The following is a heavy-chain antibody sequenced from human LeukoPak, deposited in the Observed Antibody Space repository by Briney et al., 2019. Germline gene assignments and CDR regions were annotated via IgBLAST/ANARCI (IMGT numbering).Heavy chain of an antibody. V-gene: IGHV5-51*01. J-gene: IGHJ2*01. D-gene: IGHD2-21*01. Sequence: GESLKISCKGSGYSFTSYWIGWVRQVPGKGLEWMGIIYPGDSDTRYSPSFQGQVTISADKSISTAYLQWSSLKASDTAMYYCARPSAYCGGDCLRYWYFDLWGRGTLVTVSS. CDR1: GYSFTSYW. CDR2: IYPGDSDT. CDR3: ARPSAYCGGDCLRYWYFDL.